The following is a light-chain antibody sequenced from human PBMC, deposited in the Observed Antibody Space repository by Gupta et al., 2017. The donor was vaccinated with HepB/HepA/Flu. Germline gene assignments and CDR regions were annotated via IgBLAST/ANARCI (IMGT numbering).Light chain of an antibody. CDR3: QQSDSIPNI. V-gene: IGKV1-39*01. J-gene: IGKJ3*01. CDR2: AAS. Sequence: DIQMTQSPSSLSASVRDRVTITCRASQSISNYLHWYQQKPGKAPKLLIYAASSLQSGVPSRFSGSGSGTDFTLTISSLQPEDFATYYCQQSDSIPNIFGRGTKVDIK. CDR1: QSISNY.